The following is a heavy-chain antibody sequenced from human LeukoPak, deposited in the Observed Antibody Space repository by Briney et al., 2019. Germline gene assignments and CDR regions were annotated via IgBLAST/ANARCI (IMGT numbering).Heavy chain of an antibody. Sequence: PGRSLRLSCAASGFTFSSYGMHWVRQAPGKGLEWVAVISYDGSNKYYADSVKGRFTISRDNSKNTLYLQMNSLRAEDTAVYYCARVRGTAFDIWGQGTMVTVAS. CDR2: ISYDGSNK. CDR3: ARVRGTAFDI. CDR1: GFTFSSYG. J-gene: IGHJ3*02. D-gene: IGHD1-1*01. V-gene: IGHV3-30*03.